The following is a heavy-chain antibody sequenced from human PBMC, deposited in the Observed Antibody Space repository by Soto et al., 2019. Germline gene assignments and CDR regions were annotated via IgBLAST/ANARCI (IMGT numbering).Heavy chain of an antibody. J-gene: IGHJ4*02. V-gene: IGHV6-1*01. CDR3: ARGVAGSGFDL. D-gene: IGHD6-19*01. Sequence: QTLSLTCVISGDSVSSNTAAWNWIRSSPSRGLEWLGRTYYRSNWRHDYAVSVKSRITVNPDTSKNHFSLQLNSVTPDDTAVYYCARGVAGSGFDLWGQGTLVTVSS. CDR1: GDSVSSNTAA. CDR2: TYYRSNWRH.